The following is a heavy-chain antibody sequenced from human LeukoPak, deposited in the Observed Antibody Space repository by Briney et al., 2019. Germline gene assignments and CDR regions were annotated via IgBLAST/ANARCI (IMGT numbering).Heavy chain of an antibody. CDR2: INHSGST. D-gene: IGHD5-18*01. V-gene: IGHV4-34*01. CDR3: ARADTAMVQPHFDY. J-gene: IGHJ4*02. CDR1: GGSFSGYY. Sequence: PSEILSLTCAVYGGSFSGYYWSWLRQPPGKGLEWIGEINHSGSTYYNPSLKSRVTISVDTSKNQFSLKLSSVTAADTAVYYCARADTAMVQPHFDYWGQGTPVTVSS.